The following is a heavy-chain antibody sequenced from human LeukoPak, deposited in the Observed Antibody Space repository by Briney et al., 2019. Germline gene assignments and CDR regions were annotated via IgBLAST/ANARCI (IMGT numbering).Heavy chain of an antibody. V-gene: IGHV3-23*01. D-gene: IGHD6-19*01. CDR3: AKGSSDWSGPTGVFDY. J-gene: IGHJ4*02. CDR2: ISGNGGST. CDR1: GFTFSRYA. Sequence: GGSLRLSCAASGFTFSRYAMSWVRQAPGKGPEWVSAISGNGGSTYHADSVKGRFTISRDNSKNTLYLQMNSLRVEDTAVYYCAKGSSDWSGPTGVFDYWGQGTLVTGSS.